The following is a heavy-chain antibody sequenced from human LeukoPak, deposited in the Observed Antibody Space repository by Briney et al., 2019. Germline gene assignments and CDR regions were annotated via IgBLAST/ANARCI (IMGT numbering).Heavy chain of an antibody. CDR1: GLAFSSYA. Sequence: GGSLRLSCAASGLAFSSYAMSWVRQAPGKGLEWVSTISVASNTFYADSVKGRFTISRDNSRNTVYLQMTSLRADDTAVYYCADYGVSGARNNFYWGQGTLVTVSS. CDR3: ADYGVSGARNNFY. D-gene: IGHD1-26*01. V-gene: IGHV3-23*01. CDR2: ISVASNT. J-gene: IGHJ4*02.